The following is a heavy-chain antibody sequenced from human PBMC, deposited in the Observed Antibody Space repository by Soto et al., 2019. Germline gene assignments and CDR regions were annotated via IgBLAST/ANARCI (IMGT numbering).Heavy chain of an antibody. V-gene: IGHV3-30*18. CDR2: ISDDGTNQ. D-gene: IGHD1-1*01. Sequence: QAQLVESGGGVVQPGRSLRLSCAASGFSFSNYGMHWVRQAPGKGLEWVAVISDDGTNQYYADSVKGRFSISRDNSRDTLYLQMSSLRPEDTAVYHCAKDMGRGWNDPTFDLWGQGSQVTVSS. CDR3: AKDMGRGWNDPTFDL. J-gene: IGHJ4*02. CDR1: GFSFSNYG.